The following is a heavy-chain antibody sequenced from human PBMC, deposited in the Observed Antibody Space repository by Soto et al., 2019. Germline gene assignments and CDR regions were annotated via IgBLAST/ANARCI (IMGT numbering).Heavy chain of an antibody. V-gene: IGHV1-58*02. CDR3: AADPRYSGSYYDYYGMDV. CDR1: GFTFTSSA. J-gene: IGHJ6*02. CDR2: IVVGSGNT. D-gene: IGHD1-26*01. Sequence: SVKVSCKASGFTFTSSAMQWVRQARGQRLEWIGWIVVGSGNTDYAQEFQERVTITRDMSTSTAYMELSSLRSEDTAVYYCAADPRYSGSYYDYYGMDVWGQGTTVTVSS.